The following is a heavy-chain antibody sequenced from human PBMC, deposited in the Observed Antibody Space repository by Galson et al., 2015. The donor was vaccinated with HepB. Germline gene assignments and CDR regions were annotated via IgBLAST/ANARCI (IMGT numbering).Heavy chain of an antibody. D-gene: IGHD2-2*01. CDR2: IIPIFGTA. J-gene: IGHJ5*02. CDR1: GGTFSSYA. CDR3: ARGGGEGYCSSTSCPGLRWFDP. V-gene: IGHV1-69*13. Sequence: SVKVSCKASGGTFSSYAISWVRQAPGQGLEWMGGIIPIFGTANYAQKFQGRVTITADESTSTAYMELSSLRSEDTAVYYCARGGGEGYCSSTSCPGLRWFDPWGQGTLVTVSS.